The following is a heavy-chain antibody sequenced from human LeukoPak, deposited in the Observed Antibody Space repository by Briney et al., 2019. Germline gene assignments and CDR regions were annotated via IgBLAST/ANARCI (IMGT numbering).Heavy chain of an antibody. Sequence: PSETLSLTCIVSGGSISNYYWSWFRQPPGKGLEWIGYIYQTGATSYNPSLKSRVTISIDTSKNQFSLKLSSVTATDTAVYYCARHRFGSTWFDPWGQGTLVTDSS. CDR3: ARHRFGSTWFDP. D-gene: IGHD3-16*01. J-gene: IGHJ5*02. V-gene: IGHV4-59*08. CDR1: GGSISNYY. CDR2: IYQTGAT.